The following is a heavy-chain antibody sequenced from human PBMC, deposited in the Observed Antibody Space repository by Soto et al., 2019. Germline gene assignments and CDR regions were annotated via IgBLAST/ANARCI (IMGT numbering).Heavy chain of an antibody. J-gene: IGHJ4*02. Sequence: QVQLVESGGGVVQPGTSLRLSCVGSGFTFRSFVIHWVRQAPGKGLEWVALTSYDGSNKYYDDSVKGGFTISRDNSRNTVDLQMDSLILEDTALYSCSRWGTTGGLDVCGQGTFVSVSS. CDR3: SRWGTTGGLDV. D-gene: IGHD3-16*01. CDR2: TSYDGSNK. V-gene: IGHV3-30*14. CDR1: GFTFRSFV.